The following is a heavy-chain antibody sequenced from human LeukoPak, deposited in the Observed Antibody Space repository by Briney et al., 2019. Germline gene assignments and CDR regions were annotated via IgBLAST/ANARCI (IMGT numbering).Heavy chain of an antibody. Sequence: GGSLRLSCTASGFTCSSYWMHCVLQAPGKGLVWLSRINSDGGSTSYADSVKGRFTISRDNAKNTLYLQMNSLRAEDTAVYYCARRIQGMAPYYFDYWGQGTLVTVSS. CDR1: GFTCSSYW. D-gene: IGHD5-24*01. CDR2: INSDGGST. V-gene: IGHV3-74*01. J-gene: IGHJ4*02. CDR3: ARRIQGMAPYYFDY.